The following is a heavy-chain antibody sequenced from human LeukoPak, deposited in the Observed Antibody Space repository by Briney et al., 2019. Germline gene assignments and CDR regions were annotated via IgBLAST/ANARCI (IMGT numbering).Heavy chain of an antibody. CDR3: ASSDVATTGVLEDY. V-gene: IGHV4-34*01. J-gene: IGHJ4*02. D-gene: IGHD4-23*01. CDR1: GGSFSGYY. Sequence: SETLSLTCAVYGGSFSGYYWSWIRQPPGKGLEWIGEINHSGSTNYNPSLKSRVTISVDTSKNQFSLKLSSVTAADTAVYYCASSDVATTGVLEDYWGQGTLVTVSS. CDR2: INHSGST.